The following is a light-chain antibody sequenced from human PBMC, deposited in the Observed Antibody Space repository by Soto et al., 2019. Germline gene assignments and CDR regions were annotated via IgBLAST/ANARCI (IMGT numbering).Light chain of an antibody. V-gene: IGLV1-40*01. CDR2: GNS. Sequence: QSVLTQPPSVSGAPGQRVTISCTGSSSNIGAGYDVHWYQQLPGTAPKLLIYGNSNRPSGVPDRFSGSESGTSASLAITGLQAEDEADYYCQSYDSSLSGWRVFGTGTKVTVL. J-gene: IGLJ1*01. CDR1: SSNIGAGYD. CDR3: QSYDSSLSGWRV.